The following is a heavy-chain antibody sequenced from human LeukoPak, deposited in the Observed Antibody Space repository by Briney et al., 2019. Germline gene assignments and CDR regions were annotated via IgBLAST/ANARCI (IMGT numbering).Heavy chain of an antibody. V-gene: IGHV3-7*01. Sequence: GGSLRLSCAASGFTFSSYWMSWVRQAPRKGLEWVANIKQDGSEKYYVDSVKGRFTISRDNAKNSLYLQMNSLRAEDTAVYYCARGRYYGSGSYYYYYYYMDVWGKGTTVTISS. CDR2: IKQDGSEK. CDR3: ARGRYYGSGSYYYYYYYMDV. D-gene: IGHD3-10*01. J-gene: IGHJ6*03. CDR1: GFTFSSYW.